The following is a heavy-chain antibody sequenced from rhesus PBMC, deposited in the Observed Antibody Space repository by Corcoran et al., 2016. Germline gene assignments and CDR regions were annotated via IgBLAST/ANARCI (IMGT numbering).Heavy chain of an antibody. CDR3: MRGQYRNRFDV. CDR1: GYTFTIYL. V-gene: IGHV1-200*01. Sequence: QVQLVQSGAEVKKPGASVNLSRKASGYTFTIYLINWVRQAPGQGLEWIVRINHSKDNTPYAQKFPGRVTMTRDTSTSTAYMELSSLRSEDTAVYYCMRGQYRNRFDVWGPGVLVTVSS. D-gene: IGHD1-44*01. CDR2: INHSKDNT. J-gene: IGHJ5-1*01.